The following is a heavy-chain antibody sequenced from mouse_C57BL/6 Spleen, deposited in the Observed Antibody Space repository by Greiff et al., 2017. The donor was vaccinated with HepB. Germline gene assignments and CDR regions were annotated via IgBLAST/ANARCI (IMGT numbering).Heavy chain of an antibody. CDR2: IDPSDSYT. D-gene: IGHD1-1*01. V-gene: IGHV1-69*02. J-gene: IGHJ4*01. Sequence: QVQLQQPGAELVKPGASVKLSCKASGYTFTSYWMHWVKQRPGRGLEWIGRIDPSDSYTNYNQKFKGKATLTVDTSSSTAYMQLSSLTSEDSAVYYCARTVLENYAMDYWGQGTSVTVSS. CDR1: GYTFTSYW. CDR3: ARTVLENYAMDY.